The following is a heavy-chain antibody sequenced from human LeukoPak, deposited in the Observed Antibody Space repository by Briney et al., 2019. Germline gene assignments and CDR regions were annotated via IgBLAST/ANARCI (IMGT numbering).Heavy chain of an antibody. CDR1: GGSFSGYY. Sequence: PSETLSLTCAVYGGSFSGYYWSWIRQPPGKGLEWIGEINHSGSTNYNPSLKSRVTISVDTSKNQFSLKLSSVTAADTAVYYCARGPSRTVRAFDIWSQGTMVTVSS. CDR3: ARGPSRTVRAFDI. V-gene: IGHV4-34*01. D-gene: IGHD4-4*01. CDR2: INHSGST. J-gene: IGHJ3*02.